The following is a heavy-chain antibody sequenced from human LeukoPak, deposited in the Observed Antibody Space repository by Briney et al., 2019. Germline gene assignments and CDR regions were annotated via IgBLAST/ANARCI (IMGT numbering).Heavy chain of an antibody. CDR1: GYTFTSYY. J-gene: IGHJ5*02. D-gene: IGHD4-17*01. V-gene: IGHV1-46*01. CDR3: ARDGPLNGDYGWFDP. CDR2: INPSGGST. Sequence: ASVKVSCKASGYTFTSYYMHWVRQAPGQGLEWMGIINPSGGSTSYAQKFQGRVTMTRDMSTSTVYMELSSLRSEDTAVYYCARDGPLNGDYGWFDPWGQGTLVTVSS.